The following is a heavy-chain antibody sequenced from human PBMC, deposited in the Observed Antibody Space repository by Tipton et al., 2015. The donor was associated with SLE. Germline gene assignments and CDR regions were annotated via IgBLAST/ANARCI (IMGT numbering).Heavy chain of an antibody. CDR3: ARYRVCGGDCYYAFDI. Sequence: TLSLTCTVSGGSISSNSYYWGWIRHPPGKGLDWIGSTYYSGSTYYNRSLKSRVTISVDTSKNQFSLKLSSVTVADTDVYYCARYRVCGGDCYYAFDIWGQGTMVTVSS. V-gene: IGHV4-39*07. CDR2: TYYSGST. CDR1: GGSISSNSYY. J-gene: IGHJ3*02. D-gene: IGHD2-21*01.